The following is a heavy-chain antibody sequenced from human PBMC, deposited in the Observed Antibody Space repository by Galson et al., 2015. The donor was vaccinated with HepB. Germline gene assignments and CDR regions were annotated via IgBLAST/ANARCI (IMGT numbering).Heavy chain of an antibody. CDR1: GFTFSTDS. CDR2: ISGTSNYI. Sequence: SLRLSCAASGFTFSTDSMNWVRQAPGKGLEWVSSISGTSNYIYYADSVKGRFTISRDNAKNSLYLQMNSLRAEDTAVYYCARDSDTVTGMYYFDYWGQGSLVTVSS. V-gene: IGHV3-21*01. D-gene: IGHD4-17*01. CDR3: ARDSDTVTGMYYFDY. J-gene: IGHJ4*02.